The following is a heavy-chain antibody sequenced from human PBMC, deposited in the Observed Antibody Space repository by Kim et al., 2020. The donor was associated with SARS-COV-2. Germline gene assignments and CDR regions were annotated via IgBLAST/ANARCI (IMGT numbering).Heavy chain of an antibody. V-gene: IGHV3-30*18. CDR3: AKDFDIPRTIFGVVIQALQDYCMDV. CDR2: ISYDGSNK. CDR1: GFTFSSYG. Sequence: GGSLRLSCAASGFTFSSYGMHWVRQAPGKGLEWVAVISYDGSNKYYADSVKGRFTISRDNSKNTLYLQMNSLRAEATAVYYCAKDFDIPRTIFGVVIQALQDYCMDVWGQGTTVTVSS. J-gene: IGHJ6*02. D-gene: IGHD3-3*01.